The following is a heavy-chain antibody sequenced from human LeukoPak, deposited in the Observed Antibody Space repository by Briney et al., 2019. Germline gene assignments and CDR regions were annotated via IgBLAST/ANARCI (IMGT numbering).Heavy chain of an antibody. CDR2: IYYSGST. V-gene: IGHV4-59*11. CDR1: GGSISSHY. D-gene: IGHD3-3*01. CDR3: ARGNPSGYYSS. J-gene: IGHJ5*02. Sequence: SETLSLTCTVSGGSISSHYWSWIRQPPGKGLEWIGYIYYSGSTNYNPSLKGRVTISVDTSKNQFSLKLSSVTAADTAVYYCARGNPSGYYSSWGQGTLVTVSS.